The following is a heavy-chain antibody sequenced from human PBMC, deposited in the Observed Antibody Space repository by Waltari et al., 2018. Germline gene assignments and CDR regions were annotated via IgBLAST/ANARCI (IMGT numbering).Heavy chain of an antibody. J-gene: IGHJ6*03. CDR1: GGSISSYY. CDR3: ARGANYDFWSGYYYYYYMDV. D-gene: IGHD3-3*01. V-gene: IGHV4-59*01. CDR2: IYYSGST. Sequence: QVQLQESGPGLVKPSETLSLTCTVSGGSISSYYWSWIRQPPGQGLEWIGYIYYSGSTNYNPSLKSRVTISEDTSKNQFSLKLSSVTAADTAVYYCARGANYDFWSGYYYYYYMDVWGKGTTVTISS.